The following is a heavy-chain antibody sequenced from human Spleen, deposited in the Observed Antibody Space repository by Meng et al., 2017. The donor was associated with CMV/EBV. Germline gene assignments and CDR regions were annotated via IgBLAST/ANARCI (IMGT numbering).Heavy chain of an antibody. J-gene: IGHJ4*02. CDR1: GFTFRSYE. D-gene: IGHD3-10*01. CDR2: ISGSGGSI. V-gene: IGHV3-23*01. CDR3: ARAHLRGGYDY. Sequence: GESLKISCAASGFTFRSYEMNWVRQAPGKGLEWVSAISGSGGSIHYADSVKGRFTISRDNSKNTLYLQMNSLRVEDAALYHCARAHLRGGYDYWGQGTLVTVSS.